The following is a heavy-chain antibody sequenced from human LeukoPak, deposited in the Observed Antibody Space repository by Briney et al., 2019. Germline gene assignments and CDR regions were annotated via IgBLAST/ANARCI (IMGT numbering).Heavy chain of an antibody. CDR1: GGSFSGYY. Sequence: SETLSLTCAVYGGSFSGYYWSWIRQPPGKGLEWIGEINHSGGTKYNPSLKSRVTISVDTSKNQFSLKLCSVTAADTAVYYCARLRHYYGSGRPFDPWGQGTLVTVSS. CDR2: INHSGGT. CDR3: ARLRHYYGSGRPFDP. V-gene: IGHV4-34*01. D-gene: IGHD3-10*01. J-gene: IGHJ5*02.